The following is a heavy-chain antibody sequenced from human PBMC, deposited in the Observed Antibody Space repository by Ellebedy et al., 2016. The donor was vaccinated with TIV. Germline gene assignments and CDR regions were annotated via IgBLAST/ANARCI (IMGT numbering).Heavy chain of an antibody. V-gene: IGHV4-34*01. CDR1: GGSFSGYY. J-gene: IGHJ6*02. Sequence: SETLSLTXAVYGGSFSGYYWSWIRQPPGKGLEWIGEINHSGSTNYNPSLKSRVTISVDTSKNQFSLKPSSVTAADTAVYYCARAVTSKKYSSSWYTYYYYGMDVWGQGTTVTVSS. CDR3: ARAVTSKKYSSSWYTYYYYGMDV. D-gene: IGHD6-13*01. CDR2: INHSGST.